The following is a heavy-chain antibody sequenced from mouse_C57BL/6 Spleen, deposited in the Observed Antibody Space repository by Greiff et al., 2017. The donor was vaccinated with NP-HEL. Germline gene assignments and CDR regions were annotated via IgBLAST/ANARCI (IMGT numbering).Heavy chain of an antibody. J-gene: IGHJ2*01. Sequence: QVQLQQPGAELVKPGASVKMSCKASGYTFTSYWITWVKQRPGQGLEWIGDIYPGSGSTNYNEKFKSKATLTVDTSSSTAYMQLSSLTSEDSAVYYCARRVGSTMVTTGDYFDYWGQGTTLTVSS. V-gene: IGHV1-55*01. CDR1: GYTFTSYW. CDR2: IYPGSGST. CDR3: ARRVGSTMVTTGDYFDY. D-gene: IGHD2-2*01.